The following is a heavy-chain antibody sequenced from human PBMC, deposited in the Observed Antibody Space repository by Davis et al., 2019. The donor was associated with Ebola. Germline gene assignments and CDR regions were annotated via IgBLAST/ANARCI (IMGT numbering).Heavy chain of an antibody. CDR2: IIPILGIA. CDR3: ARVWGCSSTSCYISDYGMDV. CDR1: GGTFSSYA. J-gene: IGHJ6*02. V-gene: IGHV1-69*04. Sequence: SVKVSCKASGGTFSSYAISWVRQAPGQGLEWMGRIIPILGIANYAQKFQGRVTITADKSTSTAYMELSSLRSEDTAVYYCARVWGCSSTSCYISDYGMDVWGQGTTVTVSS. D-gene: IGHD2-2*02.